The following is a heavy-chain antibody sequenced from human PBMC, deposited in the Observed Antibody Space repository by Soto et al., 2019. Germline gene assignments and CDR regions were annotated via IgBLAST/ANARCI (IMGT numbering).Heavy chain of an antibody. Sequence: ASVKVSCKASGYTFTSYGISWVRQAPGQGLEWMGWISAYNGNTNYAQKLQGRVTINPDTSKNQFSLQLSSVTPEDTAVYYCARWIHVGPRHFGSWGPGTLVTVSS. V-gene: IGHV1-18*01. CDR3: ARWIHVGPRHFGS. D-gene: IGHD2-2*03. CDR1: GYTFTSYG. J-gene: IGHJ4*02. CDR2: ISAYNGNT.